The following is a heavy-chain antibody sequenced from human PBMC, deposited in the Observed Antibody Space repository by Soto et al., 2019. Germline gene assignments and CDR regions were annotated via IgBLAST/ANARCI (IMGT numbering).Heavy chain of an antibody. CDR1: GGTFSSYA. D-gene: IGHD4-4*01. Sequence: SVKVSCKASGGTFSSYAVSWVRQAPGQGLEWMGGVIPIFGTANYAQKFQGRVTITADESTSTAYMELSSLRSEDTAVYYCARVTVTTFGWFDPWGQGTLVTVSS. V-gene: IGHV1-69*13. CDR3: ARVTVTTFGWFDP. J-gene: IGHJ5*02. CDR2: VIPIFGTA.